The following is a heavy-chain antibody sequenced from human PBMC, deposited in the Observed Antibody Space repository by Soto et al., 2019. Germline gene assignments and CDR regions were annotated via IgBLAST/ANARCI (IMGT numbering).Heavy chain of an antibody. Sequence: PSETLSLTCSVSSFSINGHHYWGWIRQPPGKGLEWIANIYNTVSTHYNPSLKSRATISLDTPQNKFSLRLNSVTAADTAVYYCARNASGRYFDYWGPGRLVTAPQ. CDR1: SFSINGHHY. D-gene: IGHD6-19*01. CDR2: IYNTVST. CDR3: ARNASGRYFDY. V-gene: IGHV4-38-2*02. J-gene: IGHJ4*02.